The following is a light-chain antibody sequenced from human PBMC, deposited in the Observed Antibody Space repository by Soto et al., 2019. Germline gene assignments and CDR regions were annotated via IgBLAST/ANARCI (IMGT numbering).Light chain of an antibody. Sequence: QSVLTQPPSASGTPGQRVTISCSGSRTNIGSNYVFWYQHLPGTAPKLIVYRDFQRPSGVPDRFSGFKSGTSASLAISDLRSADEADYYCAAWDDSLSGRSVLFGGGTKLTVL. J-gene: IGLJ2*01. CDR2: RDF. CDR1: RTNIGSNY. V-gene: IGLV1-47*01. CDR3: AAWDDSLSGRSVL.